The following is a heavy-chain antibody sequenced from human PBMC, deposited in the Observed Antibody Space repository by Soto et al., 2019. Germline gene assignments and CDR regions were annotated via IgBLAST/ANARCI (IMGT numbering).Heavy chain of an antibody. D-gene: IGHD3-22*01. Sequence: EVQLVESGGGLVQPGGSLRLSCSVSGFTLSDHYIDWVRQAPGKGLEWVGRSRNQANGYSTIYAASVKGRFTTSRDDSKNLVYLQMESLRTEDTAVYYCVRDTYFSDSSSYTRCFAFWGQGALVTVSS. CDR3: VRDTYFSDSSSYTRCFAF. V-gene: IGHV3-72*01. CDR1: GFTLSDHY. CDR2: SRNQANGYST. J-gene: IGHJ4*02.